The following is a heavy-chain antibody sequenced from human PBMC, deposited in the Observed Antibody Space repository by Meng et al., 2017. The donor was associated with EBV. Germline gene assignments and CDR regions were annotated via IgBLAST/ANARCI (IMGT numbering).Heavy chain of an antibody. CDR3: TTDEGGSRF. CDR1: EFTFPSAW. D-gene: IGHD1-26*01. Sequence: VQLVESGGGLVKPGESLKLSCAASEFTFPSAWMNWVRQAPGKGLEWVGRIRSQVDGRTADYSAPVKGRFTISRDDSKHTLYLQMNSLKIEDSAGYYCTTDEGGSRFWGQGTLVTVSS. V-gene: IGHV3-15*01. CDR2: IRSQVDGRTA. J-gene: IGHJ4*02.